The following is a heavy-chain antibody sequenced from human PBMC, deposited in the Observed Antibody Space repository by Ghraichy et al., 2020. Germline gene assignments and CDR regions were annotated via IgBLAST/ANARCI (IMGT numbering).Heavy chain of an antibody. CDR2: INYLHNT. D-gene: IGHD6-13*01. CDR3: AVPIAAGRDSYYYYAMDV. CDR1: GESFRGYY. J-gene: IGHJ6*02. Sequence: SQTLSLTCAVYGESFRGYYWTWLPPPPRSRLACFEAINYLHNTNYNPSLKSRVTISVDTSKNQFSLKLTSVTTADTAVYYCAVPIAAGRDSYYYYAMDVWGQGTTVTVSS. V-gene: IGHV4-34*01.